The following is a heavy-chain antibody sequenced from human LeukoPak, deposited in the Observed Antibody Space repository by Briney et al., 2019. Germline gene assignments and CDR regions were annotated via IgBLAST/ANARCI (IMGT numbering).Heavy chain of an antibody. D-gene: IGHD6-19*01. CDR1: GYTFTSYD. V-gene: IGHV1-18*01. CDR3: ARTSSGERDDYFDY. Sequence: ASVKVSCKASGYTFTSYDISWVRHAPGQGLEWMGWTSAYNGNTNYAQKLQGRVTMTTDTSTSTAYMELRSLRSDDTAVYYCARTSSGERDDYFDYWGQGTLVTVSS. CDR2: TSAYNGNT. J-gene: IGHJ4*02.